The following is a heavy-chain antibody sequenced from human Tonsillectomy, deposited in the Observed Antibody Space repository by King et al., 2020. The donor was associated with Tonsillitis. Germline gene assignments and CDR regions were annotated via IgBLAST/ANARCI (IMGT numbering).Heavy chain of an antibody. CDR2: IRSKAYGGTT. Sequence: VQLVESGGGLVQPGRSLSLSCIGSGFTFGDFAMNWIRQAPGKGLEWVGFIRSKAYGGTTVYAASVKGRFTISRDDSKSIAYLRMNSLKIEDTAVYYCTTDGGGPHYGSGSYYNNFYWGQGTLVTVSS. J-gene: IGHJ4*02. V-gene: IGHV3-49*03. D-gene: IGHD3-10*01. CDR1: GFTFGDFA. CDR3: TTDGGGPHYGSGSYYNNFY.